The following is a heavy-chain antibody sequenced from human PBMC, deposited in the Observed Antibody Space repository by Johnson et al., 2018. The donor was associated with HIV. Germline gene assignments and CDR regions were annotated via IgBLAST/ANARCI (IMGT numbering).Heavy chain of an antibody. CDR3: AKDQHGPLVPTVMRDDAFDI. V-gene: IGHV3-33*03. J-gene: IGHJ3*02. CDR1: GFTFSSYG. CDR2: IWHDGRDV. D-gene: IGHD5-12*01. Sequence: VPLVDSLGGVFQPGTSLRLSCAASGFTFSSYGIHWVRQAPGKGLEWVAFIWHDGRDVYYADSVKGRFTVSRDNSKNAVYLQMNSLGAGETAVYYCAKDQHGPLVPTVMRDDAFDIWGQGTMVTVSS.